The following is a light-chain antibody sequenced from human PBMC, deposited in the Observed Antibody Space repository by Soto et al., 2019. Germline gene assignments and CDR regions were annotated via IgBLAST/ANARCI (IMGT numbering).Light chain of an antibody. Sequence: QSVLTQPPSVSGAPGQRVTISCTGSSSNIGAGYDVHWYQQLPGTAPKPLIYGNSNRPSGVPDRFSGSKSGTSASLAITGLQAEDEADYYCQSYDSSLSVFGTGTKVTVL. J-gene: IGLJ1*01. CDR3: QSYDSSLSV. CDR1: SSNIGAGYD. CDR2: GNS. V-gene: IGLV1-40*01.